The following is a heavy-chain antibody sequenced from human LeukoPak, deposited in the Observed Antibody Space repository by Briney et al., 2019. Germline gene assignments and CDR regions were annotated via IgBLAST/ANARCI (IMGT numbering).Heavy chain of an antibody. V-gene: IGHV5-51*01. CDR2: IYPGNSDT. J-gene: IGHJ4*02. CDR1: GYSFTSYW. Sequence: GESLKISCKGSGYSFTSYWIGWVRQMPGKGLEWMGIIYPGNSDTRYSPSFQGQVTISADKSISTAYLQWSSLKASDTAMYYCARSAVYGSGSWDLDYWGQGTLVTVSS. CDR3: ARSAVYGSGSWDLDY. D-gene: IGHD3-10*01.